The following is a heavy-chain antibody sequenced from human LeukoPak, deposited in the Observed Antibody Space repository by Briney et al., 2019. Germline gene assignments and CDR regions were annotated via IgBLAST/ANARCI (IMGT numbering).Heavy chain of an antibody. Sequence: SETLSLTCTVSGGSISSYYWSWIRQPPGKGLEWTGYIYYSGSTNYNPSLKSRVTISVDTSKNQFSLKLSAVTAADTAVYYCARVGIRAAAQANFDYWGQGALVTVSS. CDR3: ARVGIRAAAQANFDY. CDR1: GGSISSYY. V-gene: IGHV4-59*01. D-gene: IGHD6-13*01. J-gene: IGHJ4*02. CDR2: IYYSGST.